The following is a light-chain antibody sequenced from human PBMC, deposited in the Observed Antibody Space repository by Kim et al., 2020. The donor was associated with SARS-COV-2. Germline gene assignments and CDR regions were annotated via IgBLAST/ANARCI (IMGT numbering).Light chain of an antibody. V-gene: IGKV1-5*03. J-gene: IGKJ4*01. Sequence: ASVGDRVTITCRASQNIDAWLAWYQQKPGKDPKLLIYTASTLESGVPSRFSGSGSGTEFTLTISSLQPDDFATYYCQQYKTYPVTFGGGTKVDIK. CDR1: QNIDAW. CDR3: QQYKTYPVT. CDR2: TAS.